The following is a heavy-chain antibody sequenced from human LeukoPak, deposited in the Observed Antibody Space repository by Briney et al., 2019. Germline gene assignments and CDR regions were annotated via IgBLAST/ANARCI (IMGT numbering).Heavy chain of an antibody. CDR2: IIPIFGTA. Sequence: ASVKVSCKASGGTFSSYAISWVRQAPGQGLEWMGGIIPIFGTANYAQKFQGRVTITADESTSTAYMELSSLRPEDTAVYYCAREIQLWGESYFDYWGQGTLVTVSS. D-gene: IGHD5-18*01. V-gene: IGHV1-69*13. CDR1: GGTFSSYA. J-gene: IGHJ4*02. CDR3: AREIQLWGESYFDY.